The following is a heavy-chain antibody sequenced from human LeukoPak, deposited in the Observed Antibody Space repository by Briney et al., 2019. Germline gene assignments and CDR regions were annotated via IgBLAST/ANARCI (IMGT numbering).Heavy chain of an antibody. J-gene: IGHJ5*02. V-gene: IGHV4-59*01. D-gene: IGHD5-18*01. CDR2: IYYSGST. CDR1: GGSISSYY. CDR3: ARGDTAMAP. Sequence: PETLSLTCTVSGGSISSYYWSWIRQPPGKGLEWIGYIYYSGSTNCNPSLKSRVTISVDTSKNQFSLKLSSVTAADTAVYYCARGDTAMAPWGQGTLATVSS.